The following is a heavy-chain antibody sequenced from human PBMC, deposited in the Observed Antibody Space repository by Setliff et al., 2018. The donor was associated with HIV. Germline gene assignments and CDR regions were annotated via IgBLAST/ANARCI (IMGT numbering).Heavy chain of an antibody. Sequence: GGSLRLSCAASGFTFSSYTMNWVRQAPGKGLEWVAVIWYDGSYKYYADSVKGRFTISRDNSKNTLYLQMNSLRDEDTAVYYCARDLGGIVVAAFDYWGQGTLVTVSS. D-gene: IGHD6-19*01. J-gene: IGHJ4*02. CDR2: IWYDGSYK. CDR1: GFTFSSYT. V-gene: IGHV3-33*08. CDR3: ARDLGGIVVAAFDY.